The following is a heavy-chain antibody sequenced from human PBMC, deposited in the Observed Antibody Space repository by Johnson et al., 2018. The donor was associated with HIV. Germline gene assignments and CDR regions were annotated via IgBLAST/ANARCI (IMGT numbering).Heavy chain of an antibody. CDR3: ARDRGYWDAFDV. Sequence: QVQLVESGGGLVKPGGSLRLSCAASRFTFSDYYMSCIRQTPGKGLEWVAYISSSGGTIYYADSVKGRFSISRDNAKNSLYLQMNSLRAEDTAVYYCARDRGYWDAFDVWGQGTMVTVSS. CDR1: RFTFSDYY. CDR2: ISSSGGTI. D-gene: IGHD3-22*01. V-gene: IGHV3-11*04. J-gene: IGHJ3*01.